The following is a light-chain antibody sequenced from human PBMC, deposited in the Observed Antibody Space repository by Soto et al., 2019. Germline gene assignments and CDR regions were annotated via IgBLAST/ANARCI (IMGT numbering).Light chain of an antibody. CDR3: QQHNNWPPYT. Sequence: EIVMTQSPATLSVSPGERATLSCRASQSVSIHLAWYQQKRGQAPRLLIYGASTRATGIPARFSGSGSGTEFTLTINSLQSEDFAVYYCQQHNNWPPYTFGQGTKLEIK. V-gene: IGKV3-15*01. CDR2: GAS. J-gene: IGKJ2*01. CDR1: QSVSIH.